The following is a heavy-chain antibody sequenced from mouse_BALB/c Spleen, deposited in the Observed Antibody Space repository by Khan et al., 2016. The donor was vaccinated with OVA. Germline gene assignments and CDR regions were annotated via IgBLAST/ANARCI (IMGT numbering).Heavy chain of an antibody. V-gene: IGHV1-9*01. CDR1: GYTFSSYW. CDR3: AIEDYGGFAY. J-gene: IGHJ3*01. D-gene: IGHD2-4*01. Sequence: QVQLKQSGGDLMKPGASVKISCKATGYTFSSYWIEWVKQRPGHGLEWIGQIFPGSVSITYNEKFKGKSTFTADTSSNTAYLQLSSLTSEASAVYYCAIEDYGGFAYWGQGTLVTVSA. CDR2: IFPGSVSI.